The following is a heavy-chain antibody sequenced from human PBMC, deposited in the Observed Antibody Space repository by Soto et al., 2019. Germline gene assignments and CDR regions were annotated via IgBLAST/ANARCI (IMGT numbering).Heavy chain of an antibody. D-gene: IGHD4-17*01. CDR2: IYKTGTT. V-gene: IGHV4-30-4*01. Sequence: SETLSLTCTVSGGSISSGDYCWSWIRQPPGKGLEWIGYIYKTGTTYYNSFLGSRVTISVETSRNQFSLRLTSVTAADKAVYFSDRGQYRDSYGFDMWGRGTMVTVSS. CDR3: DRGQYRDSYGFDM. CDR1: GGSISSGDYC. J-gene: IGHJ3*02.